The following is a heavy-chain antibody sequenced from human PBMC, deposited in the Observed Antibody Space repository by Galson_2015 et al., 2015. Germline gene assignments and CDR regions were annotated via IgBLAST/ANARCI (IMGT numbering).Heavy chain of an antibody. Sequence: SVKVSCKASGYTFTSYGISWVRQAPGQGLEWMGWISAYNGNTNYAQKLQGRVTMTTDTSTSTAYMELRSLRSDDTAVYYCARNGDGYNSGDAFDIWGQGTMVTVSS. CDR1: GYTFTSYG. D-gene: IGHD5-24*01. CDR2: ISAYNGNT. CDR3: ARNGDGYNSGDAFDI. J-gene: IGHJ3*02. V-gene: IGHV1-18*01.